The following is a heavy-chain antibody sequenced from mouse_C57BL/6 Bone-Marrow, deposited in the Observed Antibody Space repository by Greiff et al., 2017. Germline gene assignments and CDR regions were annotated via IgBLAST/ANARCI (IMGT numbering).Heavy chain of an antibody. V-gene: IGHV1-64*01. CDR1: GYTFTSYW. Sequence: VQLQQPGAELVKPGASVKLSCKASGYTFTSYWMHWVKQRPGQGLEWIGMIHPNSGSTNYNEKFKSKATLTVDKSSITAYMQLSSLTSEDSAVYYCARRAIVTTRYYAMDYWGQGTSVTVSS. CDR2: IHPNSGST. D-gene: IGHD2-5*01. J-gene: IGHJ4*01. CDR3: ARRAIVTTRYYAMDY.